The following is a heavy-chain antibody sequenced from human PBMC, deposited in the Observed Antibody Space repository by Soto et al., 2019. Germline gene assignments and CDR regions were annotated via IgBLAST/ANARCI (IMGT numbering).Heavy chain of an antibody. D-gene: IGHD1-26*01. V-gene: IGHV3-23*01. Sequence: EVQLLESGGGLVQPGGSLRLSCAASGFTFSSYAMRWVRQAPVKGLEWVSANSGSGDSTYYADSVKGRFTISRDNSKNTLYLQMNSLRAEDTVVYYCARRGSGSYYDYWGQGTLVTVSS. J-gene: IGHJ4*02. CDR1: GFTFSSYA. CDR3: ARRGSGSYYDY. CDR2: NSGSGDST.